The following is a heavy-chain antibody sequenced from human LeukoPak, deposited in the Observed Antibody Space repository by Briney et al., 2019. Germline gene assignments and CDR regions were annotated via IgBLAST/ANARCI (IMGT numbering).Heavy chain of an antibody. Sequence: SETLSLTCTVSGGSISSSNWWSWVRQPPGKGLEWIGEIYHSGSTNYNPSLKSRVTISVDKSKNQFSLKLSSVTAAVTAVYYCARGGCSSSWYCPRAPYYYYMDVWGKGTTVTVSS. V-gene: IGHV4-4*02. CDR1: GGSISSSNW. D-gene: IGHD6-13*01. J-gene: IGHJ6*03. CDR3: ARGGCSSSWYCPRAPYYYYMDV. CDR2: IYHSGST.